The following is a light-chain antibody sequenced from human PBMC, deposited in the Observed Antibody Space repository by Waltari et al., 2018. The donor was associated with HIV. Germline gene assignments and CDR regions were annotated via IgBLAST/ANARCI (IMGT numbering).Light chain of an antibody. CDR3: QQRGSWPQS. CDR2: DAS. Sequence: DIVLTQSPATLSLSPGERATFSCRASQSVSDYLAWYQQKPGQAPRLLIYDASNRATGIPARFSGSGSGTDFTLTISSLEPEDFAIYYCQQRGSWPQSFGQGTKLEIK. CDR1: QSVSDY. V-gene: IGKV3-11*01. J-gene: IGKJ2*03.